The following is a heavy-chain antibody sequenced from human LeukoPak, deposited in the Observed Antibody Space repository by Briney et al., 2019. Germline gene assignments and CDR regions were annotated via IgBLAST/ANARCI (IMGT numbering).Heavy chain of an antibody. CDR3: ARAGQAYYFDY. V-gene: IGHV4-61*02. CDR1: GGSISSGSDY. D-gene: IGHD3-10*01. CDR2: IYTSGST. J-gene: IGHJ4*02. Sequence: SQTLSLTCTVSGGSISSGSDYWSWIRQPAGKGLEWIGRIYTSGSTNYNPSLKSRVTISVDTSKNQFSLKLSSVTAADTAVYYCARAGQAYYFDYWGQGTLVTVSS.